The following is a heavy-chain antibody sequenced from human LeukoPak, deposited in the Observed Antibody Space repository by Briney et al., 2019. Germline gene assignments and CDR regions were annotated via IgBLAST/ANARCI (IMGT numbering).Heavy chain of an antibody. Sequence: GGSLRLSCAASGFTFSSYWMSWVRQAPGKGLEWVSYISSSGSTIYYADSVKGRFTISRDNAKNSLYLQMNSLRAEDTAVYYCARYGDIVVVPAAYPYYYGMDVWGQGTTVTVSS. J-gene: IGHJ6*02. V-gene: IGHV3-48*04. CDR2: ISSSGSTI. CDR3: ARYGDIVVVPAAYPYYYGMDV. CDR1: GFTFSSYW. D-gene: IGHD2-2*01.